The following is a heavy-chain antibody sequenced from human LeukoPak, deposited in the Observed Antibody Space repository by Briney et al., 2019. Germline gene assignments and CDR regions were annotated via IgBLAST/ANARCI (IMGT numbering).Heavy chain of an antibody. CDR1: GFTFDDYA. J-gene: IGHJ4*02. CDR2: ISWNSGSI. V-gene: IGHV3-9*01. Sequence: GGSLRLSCAASGFTFDDYAIHWVRQAPGKGLEWVSGISWNSGSIGYADSVKGRFTISRDNAKNSLYLQMNSLRAEDTALYYCAKDIEHDSSGSFDYWGQGTLVTVSS. D-gene: IGHD3-22*01. CDR3: AKDIEHDSSGSFDY.